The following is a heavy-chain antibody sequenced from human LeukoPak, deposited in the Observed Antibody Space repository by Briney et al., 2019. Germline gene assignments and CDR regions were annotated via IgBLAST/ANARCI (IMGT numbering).Heavy chain of an antibody. CDR1: GYTLTELS. CDR3: ATGSDSSGWYDFDY. D-gene: IGHD6-19*01. Sequence: ASVKVSCKVSGYTLTELSMHWVRQAPGKGLEWMGGFDPEDGETIYAQKFQGRVTMAEDTSTDTAYMELSSLRSEDTAVYYCATGSDSSGWYDFDYWGQGTLVTVSS. V-gene: IGHV1-24*01. CDR2: FDPEDGET. J-gene: IGHJ4*02.